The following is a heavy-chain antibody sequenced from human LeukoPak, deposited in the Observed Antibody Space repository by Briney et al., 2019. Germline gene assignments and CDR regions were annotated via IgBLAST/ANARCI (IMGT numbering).Heavy chain of an antibody. D-gene: IGHD6-13*01. CDR1: GYSFSSYW. J-gene: IGHJ4*02. CDR2: IYPGDSDT. Sequence: GESLKISCKGSGYSFSSYWIGWVRQMPGKGLEWVGVIYPGDSDTRYNPSFQGQVIISADKSINTAYLQWGSLKASDTAMYYCAMGSSWYDFDYWGQGTLVTVSS. V-gene: IGHV5-51*01. CDR3: AMGSSWYDFDY.